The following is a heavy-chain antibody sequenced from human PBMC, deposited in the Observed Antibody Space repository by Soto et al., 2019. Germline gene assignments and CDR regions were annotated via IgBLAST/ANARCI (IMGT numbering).Heavy chain of an antibody. V-gene: IGHV5-51*01. J-gene: IGHJ3*02. CDR2: IYPGDSDT. CDR1: GDSFTSYW. D-gene: IGHD3-10*01. Sequence: PGESLKISCKGSGDSFTSYWIGWVRQMPGKGLEWMGIIYPGDSDTRYSPSFQGQVTISADKSISTAYLQWSSLKASDTAMYYCARLFSSGAPRGAFYIWGQGTMLTVS. CDR3: ARLFSSGAPRGAFYI.